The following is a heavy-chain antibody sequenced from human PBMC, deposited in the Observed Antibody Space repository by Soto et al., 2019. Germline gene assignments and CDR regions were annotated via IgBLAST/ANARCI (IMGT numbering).Heavy chain of an antibody. CDR3: ARDKALSLSGYAVPYGMDV. J-gene: IGHJ6*02. CDR2: IYTSGST. V-gene: IGHV4-4*07. D-gene: IGHD5-12*01. CDR1: GGSISSYY. Sequence: SETLSLTCTFSGGSISSYYWSWIRQPAGKGLEWIGRIYTSGSTNYNPSLKSRVTMSVDTSKNQFSLKLSSVTAADTAVYYCARDKALSLSGYAVPYGMDVWGQGTTVTVSS.